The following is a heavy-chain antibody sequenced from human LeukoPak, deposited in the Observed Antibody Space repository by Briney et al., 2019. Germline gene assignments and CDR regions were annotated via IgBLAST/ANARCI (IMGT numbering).Heavy chain of an antibody. CDR2: INPNSGGT. J-gene: IGHJ4*02. V-gene: IGHV1-2*02. CDR3: ARGGIVDQIDY. Sequence: ASVKVSCKASGYTFTSYGISWVRQAPGQGLEWMGWINPNSGGTNYAQKFQGRVTMTRDTSISTAYMELSRLRSDDTAVYYCARGGIVDQIDYWGQGTLVTVSS. D-gene: IGHD3-16*02. CDR1: GYTFTSYG.